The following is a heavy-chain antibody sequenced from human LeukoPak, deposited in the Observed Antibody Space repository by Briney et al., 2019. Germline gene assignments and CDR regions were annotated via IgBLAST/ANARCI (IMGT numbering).Heavy chain of an antibody. Sequence: ASVKVSCKASGYTFTGYYMHWVRQAPGQGLEWMGWINPNSGGTNYAQKFQGRVTMTRDTSISTAYMELSRLRSDDTAVYYCASSIVVVPAAMSDDAFDIWGQGTMATVSS. D-gene: IGHD2-2*01. CDR3: ASSIVVVPAAMSDDAFDI. V-gene: IGHV1-2*02. J-gene: IGHJ3*02. CDR2: INPNSGGT. CDR1: GYTFTGYY.